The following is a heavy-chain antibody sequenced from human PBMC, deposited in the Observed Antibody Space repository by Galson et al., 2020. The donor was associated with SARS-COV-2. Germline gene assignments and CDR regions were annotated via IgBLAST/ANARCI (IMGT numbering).Heavy chain of an antibody. Sequence: QRGESLKISCAASGFTFTNYGIHWVRQAPGKGLEWVGRIEPSGRYTIYSPSLKGHFTISADKSDNMLFLQMDSLRADYTAVYYCASDVSGGASDLWGHATMVTVAS. CDR2: IEPSGRYT. CDR1: GFTFTNYG. V-gene: IGHV3-30*04. D-gene: IGHD1-26*01. J-gene: IGHJ3*01. CDR3: ASDVSGGASDL.